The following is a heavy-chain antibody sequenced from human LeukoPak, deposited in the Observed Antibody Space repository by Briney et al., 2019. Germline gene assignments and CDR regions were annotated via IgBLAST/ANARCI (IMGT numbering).Heavy chain of an antibody. J-gene: IGHJ2*01. D-gene: IGHD3-10*01. CDR3: ARIGVIGNWYYDV. CDR1: GFSFSSHG. Sequence: GGSLRLSCAASGFSFSSHGMSWVRQAPWKGPEWVSSISSGSDYTFYADSVKGRFTISRDNSKNTLYLQMNSLRAGDTAIYHCARIGVIGNWYYDVWGRGTLVTVSS. V-gene: IGHV3-23*01. CDR2: ISSGSDYT.